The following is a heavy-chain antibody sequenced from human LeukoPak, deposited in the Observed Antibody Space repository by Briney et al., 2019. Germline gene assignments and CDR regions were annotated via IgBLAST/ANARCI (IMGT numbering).Heavy chain of an antibody. D-gene: IGHD1-26*01. V-gene: IGHV1-2*02. Sequence: ASVKVSCKASGYTFTGYYMHWVRQAPGQGLEWMGWINPNSGGTNYAQKFQGRVTMTRDTSISTAYMELSRPRSDDTAVYYCARPVIVGATLYYFDYWGREPWSPSPQ. J-gene: IGHJ4*02. CDR3: ARPVIVGATLYYFDY. CDR1: GYTFTGYY. CDR2: INPNSGGT.